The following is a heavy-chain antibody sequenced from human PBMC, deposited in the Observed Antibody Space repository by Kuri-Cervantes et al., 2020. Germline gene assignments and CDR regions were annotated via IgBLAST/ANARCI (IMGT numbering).Heavy chain of an antibody. CDR1: GFTFGDYA. V-gene: IGHV3-23*01. CDR2: ISVSGATT. D-gene: IGHD4-17*01. Sequence: GGSLRLSCTASGFTFGDYAMSWVRQAPGKGLEWVSGISVSGATTDYADSAKGRFTISRDNSKNTLYLQMNSLRAEDTAVYYCARGASVTTLVNAFDIWGQGTMVTVSS. J-gene: IGHJ3*02. CDR3: ARGASVTTLVNAFDI.